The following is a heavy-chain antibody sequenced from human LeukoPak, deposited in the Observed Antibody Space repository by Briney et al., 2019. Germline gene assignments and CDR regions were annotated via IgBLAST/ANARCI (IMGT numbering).Heavy chain of an antibody. CDR3: ARVGWFGDANDY. Sequence: GGSLRLSCAVSGSTLTEHAWSWVRQAPGEGLEWVSGIIDVGGTYYADSVKGRFTISRDNAKNSLYLQMNSLRAEDTAVYYCARVGWFGDANDYWGQGTLVTVSS. V-gene: IGHV3-23*01. CDR1: GSTLTEHA. J-gene: IGHJ4*02. D-gene: IGHD3-10*01. CDR2: IIDVGGT.